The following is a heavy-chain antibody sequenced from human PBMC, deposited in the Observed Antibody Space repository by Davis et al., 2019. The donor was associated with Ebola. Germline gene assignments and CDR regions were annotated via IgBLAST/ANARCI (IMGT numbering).Heavy chain of an antibody. J-gene: IGHJ6*04. CDR1: GFTFSSYG. CDR3: ARDRGYSVDEIYYYYYGMDV. CDR2: ISYDGSNK. V-gene: IGHV3-30*03. D-gene: IGHD6-13*01. Sequence: PGGSLRLSCAASGFTFSSYGMHWVRQAPGKGLEWVAVISYDGSNKYYADSVKGRFTISRDNAKNSLYLQMNSLRAEDTAVYYCARDRGYSVDEIYYYYYGMDVWGKGTTVTVSS.